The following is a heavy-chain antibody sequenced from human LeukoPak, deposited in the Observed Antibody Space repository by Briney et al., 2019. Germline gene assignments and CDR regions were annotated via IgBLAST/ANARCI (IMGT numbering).Heavy chain of an antibody. Sequence: GGSLRLSCAASGFTVSSNYMSWVRQAPGKGLEWVSVIYSGGSTNYADPVKGRFTISRENSKNTRYFQMNSLRAEETAVYYCARDNYYFYMDVWGKGTTVTIAS. V-gene: IGHV3-66*01. CDR2: IYSGGST. CDR3: ARDNYYFYMDV. CDR1: GFTVSSNY. J-gene: IGHJ6*03.